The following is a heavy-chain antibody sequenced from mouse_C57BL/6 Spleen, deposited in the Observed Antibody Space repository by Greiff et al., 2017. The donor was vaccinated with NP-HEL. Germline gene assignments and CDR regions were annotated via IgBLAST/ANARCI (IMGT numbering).Heavy chain of an antibody. CDR2: IRNKANGYTT. CDR1: GFTFTDYY. CDR3: ARSGDGYPFAY. V-gene: IGHV7-3*01. D-gene: IGHD2-3*01. J-gene: IGHJ3*01. Sequence: EVQLVESGGGLVQPGGSLSLSCAASGFTFTDYYMSWVRQPPGKALEWLGFIRNKANGYTTEYSASVKGRFTISRDNSPSILYLQMNALRAEDSATYYCARSGDGYPFAYWGQGTLVTVSA.